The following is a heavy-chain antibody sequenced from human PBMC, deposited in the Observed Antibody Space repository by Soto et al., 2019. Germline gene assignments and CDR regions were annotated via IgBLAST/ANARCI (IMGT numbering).Heavy chain of an antibody. CDR1: GYTFTNYD. D-gene: IGHD3-9*01. V-gene: IGHV1-8*01. J-gene: IGHJ4*02. CDR2: MNPNRRNT. CDR3: LRQPVNVDVLTGRSGYNDY. Sequence: QVQLVQSGAEVKKPGASVKVSCKASGYTFTNYDINWVRHAPGQGLEWKGWMNPNRRNTGYGQKFPGRGTITRDTSLNPAYMELRSLRSGDTAVYYCLRQPVNVDVLTGRSGYNDYWGQGTLVTVSS.